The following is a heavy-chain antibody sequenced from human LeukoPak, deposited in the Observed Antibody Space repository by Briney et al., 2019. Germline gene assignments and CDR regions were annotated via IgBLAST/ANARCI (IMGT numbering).Heavy chain of an antibody. CDR3: VRVAVAGNLNNWFDP. CDR1: GXTFSNYG. D-gene: IGHD6-19*01. J-gene: IGHJ5*02. V-gene: IGHV3-33*01. Sequence: PGGSLRLSCAASGXTFSNYGMHWVRQAPGKGLEWVAVIWYDGSNKYYADSVKGRFTTSRDNSKNTLYLQMNSLRAEDTAVYYCVRVAVAGNLNNWFDPWGQGTLVTVSS. CDR2: IWYDGSNK.